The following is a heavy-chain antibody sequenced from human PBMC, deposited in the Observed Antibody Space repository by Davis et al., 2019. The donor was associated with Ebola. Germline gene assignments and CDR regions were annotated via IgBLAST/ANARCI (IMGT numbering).Heavy chain of an antibody. CDR3: ARDRYCSGGSCYLDY. J-gene: IGHJ4*02. V-gene: IGHV4-59*01. D-gene: IGHD2-15*01. CDR1: GGSFSGYY. Sequence: SETLSLTCAVYGGSFSGYYWSWIRQPPGKGLEWIGYIYYSGSTNYNPSLKSRVTISVDTSKNQFSLKLSSVTAADTAVYYCARDRYCSGGSCYLDYWGQGTLVTVSS. CDR2: IYYSGST.